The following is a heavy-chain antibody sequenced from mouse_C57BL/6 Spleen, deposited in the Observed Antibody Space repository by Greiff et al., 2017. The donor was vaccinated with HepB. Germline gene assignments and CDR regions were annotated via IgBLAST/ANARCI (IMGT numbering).Heavy chain of an antibody. CDR1: GYTFTSYW. Sequence: VQLQQPGAELVRPGSSVKLSCKASGYTFTSYWMHWVKQRPIQGLEWIGNIDPSDSETHYNQKFKDKATLTVDKSSSTAYMQLSSLTSEDSAVYYCARWDGSSSYWYFDVWGTGTTVTVSS. V-gene: IGHV1-52*01. D-gene: IGHD1-1*01. CDR2: IDPSDSET. J-gene: IGHJ1*03. CDR3: ARWDGSSSYWYFDV.